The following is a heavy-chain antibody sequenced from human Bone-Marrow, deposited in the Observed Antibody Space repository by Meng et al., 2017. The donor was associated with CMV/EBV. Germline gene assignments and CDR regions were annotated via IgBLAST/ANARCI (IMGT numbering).Heavy chain of an antibody. CDR1: GGTLSSVG. J-gene: IGHJ6*02. CDR2: IIPIFGTT. CDR3: AREANRPTYSRSRTSDGMDV. V-gene: IGHV1-69*05. Sequence: SVKVSCKASGGTLSSVGISWVRQAPGQGLEWMGGIIPIFGTTNYQQKFLGRISISTDEPMNTVYMELSSLISEDTAVYYCAREANRPTYSRSRTSDGMDVWGQGTTVTVSS. D-gene: IGHD6-13*01.